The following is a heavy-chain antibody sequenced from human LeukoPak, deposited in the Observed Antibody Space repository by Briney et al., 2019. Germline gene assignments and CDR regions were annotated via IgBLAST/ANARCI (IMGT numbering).Heavy chain of an antibody. D-gene: IGHD2-8*01. CDR3: ARGYCTNGVCYSGFDY. J-gene: IGHJ4*02. CDR2: INPNSGGT. Sequence: ASVKVSCKASGYTFTGYYMHRVRQAPGQGLEWMGWINPNSGGTNYAQKFQGRVTMTRDTSISTAYMELSRLRSDDTAVYYCARGYCTNGVCYSGFDYWGQGTLVTVSS. V-gene: IGHV1-2*02. CDR1: GYTFTGYY.